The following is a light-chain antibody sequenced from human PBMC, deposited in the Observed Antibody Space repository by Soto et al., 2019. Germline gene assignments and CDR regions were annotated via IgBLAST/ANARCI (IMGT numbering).Light chain of an antibody. J-gene: IGKJ1*01. CDR2: DAS. Sequence: IQMTLSPSTLSAAVGDRVTSTCRTSQTISKWLAWYQQKPGQAPKLLIYDASTLESGVPSRFSGSGSGTDFSLTISSLQSVDFATYYCQQYTGYSQWTFGPGTKVDIK. V-gene: IGKV1-5*01. CDR3: QQYTGYSQWT. CDR1: QTISKW.